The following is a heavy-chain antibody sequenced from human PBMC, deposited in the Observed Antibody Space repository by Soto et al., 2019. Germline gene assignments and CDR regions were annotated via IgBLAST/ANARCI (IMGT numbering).Heavy chain of an antibody. Sequence: GGSLRLSCAASGFTFSSYGMHWVRQAPGKGLEWVAVISYDGSNKYYADSVKGRFTISRDNSKNTLYLQMNSLRAEDTAVYYCAKVGTWFIAGANRAFEDWGQGTLVTVSS. J-gene: IGHJ4*02. CDR3: AKVGTWFIAGANRAFED. D-gene: IGHD6-13*01. CDR1: GFTFSSYG. V-gene: IGHV3-30*18. CDR2: ISYDGSNK.